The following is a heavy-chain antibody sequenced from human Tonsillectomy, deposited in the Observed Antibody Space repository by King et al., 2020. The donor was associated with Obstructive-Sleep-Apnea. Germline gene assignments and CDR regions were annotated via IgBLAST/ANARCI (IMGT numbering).Heavy chain of an antibody. Sequence: QLQESGPGLVKPSETLSLTCTVSGGFISSNSYWGWIRQPPGKGLEWIGHIYYSGSTYYNPSLKSRVTISVDTSKNQFSLELNSVTAADTAVYYCARADRDIAMGLFDYWGQGTLVTVSS. V-gene: IGHV4-39*07. J-gene: IGHJ4*02. CDR2: IYYSGST. CDR3: ARADRDIAMGLFDY. D-gene: IGHD5-18*01. CDR1: GGFISSNSY.